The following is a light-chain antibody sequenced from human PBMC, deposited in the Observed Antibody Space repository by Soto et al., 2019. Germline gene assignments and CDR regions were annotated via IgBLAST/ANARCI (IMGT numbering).Light chain of an antibody. CDR1: RSDVGGYDY. V-gene: IGLV2-14*01. CDR3: SSYSNSTTYL. CDR2: EVS. Sequence: QSALTQPASVSGSPGQSITISCTGTRSDVGGYDYVSWYQLHPGKAPKLMVFEVSNRPSGVSYRISGSKSGNTASLTISGLQAEDEAEYMCSSYSNSTTYLFGTGTKVTVL. J-gene: IGLJ1*01.